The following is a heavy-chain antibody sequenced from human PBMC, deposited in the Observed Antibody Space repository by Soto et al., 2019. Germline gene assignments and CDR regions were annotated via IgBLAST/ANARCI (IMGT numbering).Heavy chain of an antibody. CDR3: ARDSYCSSTSCYAGDD. Sequence: QVQLVQSGAEVKKPGSSVKVSCKASGGTFSSYTISWVRQAPGQGLEWMGRIIPILGIANYAQKFQGRVTITADKSTSTAYMELSSLRSEDTAVYYCARDSYCSSTSCYAGDDWGQGTLVTVSS. CDR2: IIPILGIA. D-gene: IGHD2-2*01. CDR1: GGTFSSYT. J-gene: IGHJ4*02. V-gene: IGHV1-69*08.